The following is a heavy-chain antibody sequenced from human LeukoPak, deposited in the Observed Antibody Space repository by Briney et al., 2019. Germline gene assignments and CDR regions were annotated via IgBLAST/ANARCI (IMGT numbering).Heavy chain of an antibody. V-gene: IGHV1-69*13. CDR2: IIPIFDTA. J-gene: IGHJ3*02. CDR1: GGTFSSQA. CDR3: AGRAYYYDSGGYFRRTDAFDI. D-gene: IGHD3-22*01. Sequence: SVKVSCKSSGGTFSSQAISWVRQAPGQGLEWMGGIIPIFDTANYAQKFQGRVTITADESTNTADMELSSLRSEDTAVYYCAGRAYYYDSGGYFRRTDAFDIWGQGTMVTVSS.